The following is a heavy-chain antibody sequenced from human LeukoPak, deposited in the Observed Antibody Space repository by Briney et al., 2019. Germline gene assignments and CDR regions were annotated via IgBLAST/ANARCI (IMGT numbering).Heavy chain of an antibody. CDR3: ARAGSSGYRGDYYYYGMDV. D-gene: IGHD3-22*01. J-gene: IGHJ6*02. CDR1: GYTFTGYY. CDR2: INPNSGGT. V-gene: IGHV1-2*02. Sequence: ASVKVSCKASGYTFTGYYMHWVRQAPGQGLEWMGWINPNSGGTNYAQKFQGRVTMTRGTSIGTAYMELSRLRSDDTAVYYCARAGSSGYRGDYYYYGMDVWGQGTTVTVSS.